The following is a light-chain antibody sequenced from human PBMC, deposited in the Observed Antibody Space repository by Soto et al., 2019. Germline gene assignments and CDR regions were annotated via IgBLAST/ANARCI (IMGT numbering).Light chain of an antibody. CDR1: SSDVGSYNL. V-gene: IGLV2-23*02. CDR2: EVS. J-gene: IGLJ7*01. CDR3: CSYAGTSTHSV. Sequence: QSALTPPASVSGSPGQSITISCTGTSSDVGSYNLVSWYQQHPGKAPKLIISEVSKRPSGISDRFSGSKSGSTASLTISGLQAEDEADYYCCSYAGTSTHSVFGGGTQLTVL.